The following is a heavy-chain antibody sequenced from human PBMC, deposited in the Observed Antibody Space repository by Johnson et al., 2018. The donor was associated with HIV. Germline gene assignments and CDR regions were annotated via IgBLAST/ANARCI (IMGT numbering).Heavy chain of an antibody. D-gene: IGHD1-26*01. CDR3: AKSSRVSTTFDAFDI. CDR2: ISGSGGST. CDR1: GFTFSSYG. Sequence: MQLVESGGGVVQPGRSLRLSCAASGFTFSSYGMHWVRQAPGKGLEWVAVISGSGGSTYSADSVKGRFTISRDNSKNTLYLQMNSLRAEDTAVYYCAKSSRVSTTFDAFDIWGQGTMVTVSS. V-gene: IGHV3-23*04. J-gene: IGHJ3*02.